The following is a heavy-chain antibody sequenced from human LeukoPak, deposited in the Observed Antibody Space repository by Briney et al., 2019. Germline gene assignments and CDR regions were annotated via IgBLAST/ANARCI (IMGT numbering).Heavy chain of an antibody. D-gene: IGHD3-10*01. CDR1: GYTFTGYY. V-gene: IGHV1-2*02. Sequence: ASVKVSCKAFGYTFTGYYMHWVRQAPGQGLEWMGWINPNSGGTNYAQKFQGRVTMTRDTSTSTAYMELSRLRSDDTAVYYCARSNYYGSGSYRYYFDYWGQGTLVTVSS. CDR3: ARSNYYGSGSYRYYFDY. J-gene: IGHJ4*02. CDR2: INPNSGGT.